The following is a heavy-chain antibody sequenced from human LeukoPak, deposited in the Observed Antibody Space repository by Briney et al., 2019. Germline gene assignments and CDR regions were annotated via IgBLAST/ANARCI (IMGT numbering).Heavy chain of an antibody. Sequence: GGSLRLSCTASGLTFSSHAMHWVRQAPGKGLEWVSSIRGSGGSPYYTDSVKGRFIISRDNAKNSLYLQMNSLRAEDTAVYYCARDLRKGAFDIWGQGTMVTVSS. V-gene: IGHV3-23*01. J-gene: IGHJ3*02. CDR1: GLTFSSHA. CDR3: ARDLRKGAFDI. CDR2: IRGSGGSP.